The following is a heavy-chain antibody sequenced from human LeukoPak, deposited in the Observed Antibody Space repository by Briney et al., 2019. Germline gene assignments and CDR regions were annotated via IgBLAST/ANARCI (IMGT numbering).Heavy chain of an antibody. CDR1: DGSISSYY. V-gene: IGHV4-59*01. J-gene: IGHJ4*02. CDR2: INYSGTT. CDR3: ATSNWGRWGFDY. D-gene: IGHD7-27*01. Sequence: SETLSLTCTVPDGSISSYYWNWIRQPPGKGLEWIGYINYSGTTNYNPSLKSRVTISVDTSKNQFSLKMSSVTAADTAVYYCATSNWGRWGFDYWGQGTRVTVSS.